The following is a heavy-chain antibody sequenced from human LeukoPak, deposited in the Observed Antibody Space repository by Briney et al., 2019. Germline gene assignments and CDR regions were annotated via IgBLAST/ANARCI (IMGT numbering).Heavy chain of an antibody. V-gene: IGHV3-23*01. Sequence: GGSLRLSCAASGFTFSSYAMSWVRQAPGKGLEWVSAISGSGGSTYYAESVKGRFTISRNNSKNTLYLQMNSLRAEDTAVYYCAKDDHGGSGWRDYFDYWGQGTLVTVSS. CDR1: GFTFSSYA. D-gene: IGHD6-19*01. CDR2: ISGSGGST. J-gene: IGHJ4*02. CDR3: AKDDHGGSGWRDYFDY.